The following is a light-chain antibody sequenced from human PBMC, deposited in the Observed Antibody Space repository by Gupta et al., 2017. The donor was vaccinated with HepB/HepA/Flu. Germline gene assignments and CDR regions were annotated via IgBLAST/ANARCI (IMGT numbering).Light chain of an antibody. V-gene: IGKV1-17*01. CDR1: QGIRND. J-gene: IGKJ1*01. CDR3: RLHNSYPPWT. CDR2: AAC. Sequence: DVQTTQSPSSLSASVGDRVTITCRASQGIRNDLGWYQQKPGKAPKRLIYAACSWQSGVPSRFSGSGFGKELTLTISSRQQEDFATYYCRLHNSYPPWTFGQGTKVEIK.